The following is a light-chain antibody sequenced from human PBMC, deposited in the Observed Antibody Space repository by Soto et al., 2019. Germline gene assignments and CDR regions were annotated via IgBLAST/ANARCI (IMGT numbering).Light chain of an antibody. V-gene: IGKV3-20*01. Sequence: VLTQSPGTLSLSPGERATLSCRASQSVSSSYLAWYQQRPGQAPRLLIYGASSRATGVPDRFSGSGSGTDFTLTISRLEPEDFAVYYCQHYGDSPRTFGQGTNVEIK. CDR3: QHYGDSPRT. J-gene: IGKJ1*01. CDR2: GAS. CDR1: QSVSSSY.